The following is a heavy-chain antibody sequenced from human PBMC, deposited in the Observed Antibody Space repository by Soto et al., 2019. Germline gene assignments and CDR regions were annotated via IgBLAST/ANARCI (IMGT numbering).Heavy chain of an antibody. V-gene: IGHV4-30-4*01. CDR3: ASDSSGYYYSDY. CDR1: GGSISSGGYY. Sequence: SETLSLTCTVSGGSISSGGYYWSWIRQPPGKGLEWIGYIYYSGSTYYNPSLKSRVTISVDTSKNQFSLKLSSVTAADTAVYYCASDSSGYYYSDYWGQGTLGTVSS. D-gene: IGHD3-22*01. J-gene: IGHJ4*02. CDR2: IYYSGST.